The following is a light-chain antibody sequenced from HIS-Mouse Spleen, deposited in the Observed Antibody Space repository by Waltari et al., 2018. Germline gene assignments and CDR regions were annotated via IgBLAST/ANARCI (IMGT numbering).Light chain of an antibody. Sequence: DIQMTQSPSFLSASVGDRVTITCQASQGISNYLTWYQQKPGKAPKLLIYAASNLETGVPSRFSGSGSGTEFTLTISSLQPEDIATYYCQQHNSHPPTFGQGTKLEIK. CDR3: QQHNSHPPT. J-gene: IGKJ1*01. CDR2: AAS. CDR1: QGISNY. V-gene: IGKV1-9*01.